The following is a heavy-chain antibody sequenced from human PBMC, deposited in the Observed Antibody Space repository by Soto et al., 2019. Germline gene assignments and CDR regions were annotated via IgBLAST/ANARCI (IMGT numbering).Heavy chain of an antibody. CDR2: IYYSGST. CDR1: GGSISSYY. V-gene: IGHV4-59*01. Sequence: ETLSLTCTVSGGSISSYYWSWIRQPPGKGLEWIGYIYYSGSTNYNPSLKSRVTISVDTSKNQFSLKQSSVTAADAAVNYYARESIRGIGVAGMNYVDYYGMDVWGQGTTVTVSS. D-gene: IGHD6-19*01. J-gene: IGHJ6*02. CDR3: ARESIRGIGVAGMNYVDYYGMDV.